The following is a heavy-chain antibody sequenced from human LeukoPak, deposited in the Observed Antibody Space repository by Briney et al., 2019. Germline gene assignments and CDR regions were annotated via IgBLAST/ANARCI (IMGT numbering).Heavy chain of an antibody. CDR3: ARAQIAVAGTPNNWFHP. Sequence: ASVKVSCKASGYTFTGYYMHWVRQAPGQGLEWMGWINPNSGGTNYAQKFQGWVTMTRDPSISTAYMELGRLRSDDPAVYYCARAQIAVAGTPNNWFHPWRQGPLVPVPS. J-gene: IGHJ5*02. CDR2: INPNSGGT. D-gene: IGHD6-19*01. CDR1: GYTFTGYY. V-gene: IGHV1-2*04.